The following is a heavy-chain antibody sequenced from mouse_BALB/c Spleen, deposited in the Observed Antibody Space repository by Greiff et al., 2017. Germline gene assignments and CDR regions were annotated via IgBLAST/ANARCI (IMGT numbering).Heavy chain of an antibody. D-gene: IGHD2-1*01. Sequence: EVKLMESGPGLVKPSQSLSLTCTVTGYSITSDYAWNWIRQFPGNKLEWMGYISYSGSTSYNPSLKSRISITRDTSKNQFFLQLNSVTTEDTATYYCARDGNWYFDVWGEGTTVTVSS. J-gene: IGHJ1*01. CDR2: ISYSGST. CDR3: ARDGNWYFDV. V-gene: IGHV3-2*02. CDR1: GYSITSDYA.